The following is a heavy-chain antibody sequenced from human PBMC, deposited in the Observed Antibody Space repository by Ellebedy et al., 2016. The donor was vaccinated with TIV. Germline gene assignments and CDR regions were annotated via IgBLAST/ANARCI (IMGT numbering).Heavy chain of an antibody. CDR3: ARENRYYDSSGYAY. CDR2: INAGSGNT. CDR1: GYTFTRYT. D-gene: IGHD3-22*01. V-gene: IGHV1-3*01. J-gene: IGHJ4*02. Sequence: ASVKVSXXASGYTFTRYTIHWVRRAPGQRLEWMGWINAGSGNTKYSQKFQGRVTITRDTSATTAYMELSSLRSEDTTVYYCARENRYYDSSGYAYWGQGTLVTVSS.